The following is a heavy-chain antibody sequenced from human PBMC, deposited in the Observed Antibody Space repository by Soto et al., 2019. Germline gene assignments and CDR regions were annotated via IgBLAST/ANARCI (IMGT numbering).Heavy chain of an antibody. CDR3: ARADYGTFDN. CDR1: GFIFRNYN. V-gene: IGHV3-64*07. D-gene: IGHD4-17*01. CDR2: ISSNGGST. Sequence: EVQLLESGGGLVQPGGSLRLSCSASGFIFRNYNMHWVRQAPGKGLEYVSGISSNGGSTFYADSVKGRFSISRNNSKNTRQLQMGSLRPEDMGTYYCARADYGTFDNWGQGTLVAVSS. J-gene: IGHJ4*02.